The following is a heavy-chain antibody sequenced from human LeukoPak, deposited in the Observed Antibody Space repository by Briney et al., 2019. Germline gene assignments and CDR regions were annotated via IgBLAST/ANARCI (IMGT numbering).Heavy chain of an antibody. CDR3: AKDSGQDGRGIGDFRH. J-gene: IGHJ1*01. CDR1: GFTYSDYY. CDR2: ISSSGSTI. Sequence: GGSLRLSCAASGFTYSDYYMSWIRQAPGKGLEWVSYISSSGSTIYYADSVKGRFSISRDNARNSLYLQMNSLRPEDTAFYYCAKDSGQDGRGIGDFRHWGQGTLVTVSS. D-gene: IGHD3-10*01. V-gene: IGHV3-11*01.